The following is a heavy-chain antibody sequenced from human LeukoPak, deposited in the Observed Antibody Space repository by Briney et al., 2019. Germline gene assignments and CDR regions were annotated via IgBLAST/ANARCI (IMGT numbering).Heavy chain of an antibody. J-gene: IGHJ4*02. CDR3: ARESGVVVVPAAMDY. V-gene: IGHV1-69*05. D-gene: IGHD2-2*01. CDR1: GGTFSSYA. Sequence: SVKVSCKASGGTFSSYAISWVRQAPGQGIEWVGRIIPIFGTANYAQKFQGRVTITTYESTSTAYMELSSLRSEYTAVYYCARESGVVVVPAAMDYWGQGTLVTVSS. CDR2: IIPIFGTA.